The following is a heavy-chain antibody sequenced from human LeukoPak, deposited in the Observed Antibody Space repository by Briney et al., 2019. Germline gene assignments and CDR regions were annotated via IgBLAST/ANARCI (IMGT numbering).Heavy chain of an antibody. D-gene: IGHD5-18*01. CDR1: GFTFSSYS. CDR3: ARGSEYSYGHFDY. Sequence: GGSLRLSCAASGFTFSSYSMNWVRQAPGKGLEWVSATSGSGGSTYYADSVKGRFTISRDNSKNTLYLQMNSLRAEDTTVYYCARGSEYSYGHFDYWGQGTLVTVSS. J-gene: IGHJ4*02. V-gene: IGHV3-23*01. CDR2: TSGSGGST.